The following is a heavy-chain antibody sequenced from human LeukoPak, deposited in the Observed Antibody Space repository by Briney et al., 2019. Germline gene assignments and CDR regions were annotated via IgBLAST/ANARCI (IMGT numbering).Heavy chain of an antibody. D-gene: IGHD2-21*02. CDR3: ARTYMTSARFDP. CDR1: GYSISSGYY. J-gene: IGHJ5*02. CDR2: IHYSGST. Sequence: SETLSLTCTVSGYSISSGYYWGWIRQPPGKGLEWIGYIHYSGSTYYNPSLKSRVTISVDTSKNQFSLKLRYVTAADTAVYYCARTYMTSARFDPWGQGTLVTVSS. V-gene: IGHV4-38-2*02.